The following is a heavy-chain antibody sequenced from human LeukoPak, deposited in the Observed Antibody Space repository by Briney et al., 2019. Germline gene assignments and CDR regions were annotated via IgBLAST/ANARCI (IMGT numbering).Heavy chain of an antibody. J-gene: IGHJ4*02. CDR2: TNHSGST. V-gene: IGHV4-34*01. Sequence: SETLSLTCAVYGGSFSGYYWSWIRQPPGKGLEWIGETNHSGSTNYNPSLKSRVTISVDTSKNQFSLKLSSVTAADTAVYYCARGGGVDTAMDYWGQGTLVTVSS. D-gene: IGHD5-18*01. CDR1: GGSFSGYY. CDR3: ARGGGVDTAMDY.